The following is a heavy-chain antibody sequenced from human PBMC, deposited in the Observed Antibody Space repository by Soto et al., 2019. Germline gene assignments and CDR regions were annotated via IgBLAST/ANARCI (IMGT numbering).Heavy chain of an antibody. D-gene: IGHD2-15*01. V-gene: IGHV4-59*08. CDR1: GGSISSYY. Sequence: SETLSLTCTVSGGSISSYYWSWIRQPPGKGLEWIGYIYYSGSTNYNPSLKSRVTISVDTSKNQFSLKLSSVTAADTAVYYCARHVVVVAATRSGWFDPWGQGTLVTVSS. CDR2: IYYSGST. CDR3: ARHVVVVAATRSGWFDP. J-gene: IGHJ5*02.